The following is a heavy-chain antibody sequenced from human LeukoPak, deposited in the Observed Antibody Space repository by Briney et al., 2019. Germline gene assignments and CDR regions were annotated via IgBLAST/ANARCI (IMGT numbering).Heavy chain of an antibody. CDR2: ISDSGGTT. D-gene: IGHD2-21*02. J-gene: IGHJ3*02. V-gene: IGHV3-23*01. CDR1: GFTFSSYA. CDR3: AREQLKGGDLDAFDI. Sequence: GGSLRLSCAASGFTFSSYAMSWVRQAPGRGLEWVSGISDSGGTTYYADSVKGRFTIYRDNSKNTLYLQMNSLRAEDTAVYYCAREQLKGGDLDAFDIWGQGTMVTVSS.